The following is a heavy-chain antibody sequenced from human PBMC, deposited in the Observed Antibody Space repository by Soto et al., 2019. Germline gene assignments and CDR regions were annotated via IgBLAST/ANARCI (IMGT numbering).Heavy chain of an antibody. CDR2: ISWNSGSI. CDR3: AKDKYSSSWRWFDP. J-gene: IGHJ5*02. CDR1: GFTFDDYA. D-gene: IGHD6-13*01. Sequence: EVQLVESGGGLVQPGGSLRLSCAASGFTFDDYAMHWVRQAPGKGLEWVSGISWNSGSIGYADSVKGRFTISRDNAKNSLYLQMNSLRAEDTALYYCAKDKYSSSWRWFDPWGQGTLVTVSS. V-gene: IGHV3-9*01.